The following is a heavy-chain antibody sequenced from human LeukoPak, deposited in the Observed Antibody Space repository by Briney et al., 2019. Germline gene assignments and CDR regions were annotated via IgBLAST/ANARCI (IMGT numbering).Heavy chain of an antibody. CDR2: TDGSGGDT. CDR3: AKDKYCGNGICYGMDV. CDR1: GFSFSSFV. D-gene: IGHD2-8*01. Sequence: PGGSLRLSRVTPGFSFSSFVMSSVRHAPGKGLEWVSTTDGSGGDTYYADSVKGRFTISRDNSQNTLYVQMNSLRVEDTAVYYCAKDKYCGNGICYGMDVWGQGTTVNVSS. V-gene: IGHV3-23*01. J-gene: IGHJ6*02.